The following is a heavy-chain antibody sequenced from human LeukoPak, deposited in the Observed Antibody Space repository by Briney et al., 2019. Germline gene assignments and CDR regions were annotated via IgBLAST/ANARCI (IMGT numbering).Heavy chain of an antibody. D-gene: IGHD4-17*01. CDR3: ARGSVRLDY. Sequence: SETLSLTCTVSGDSISSSDNYWSWIRQPAGKGLEWIGRISPSGSTIYNPSLKSRVTLSVDTSKNQFSLKLTSVTAAGTAIYYCARGSVRLDYWGQGTLVTVSS. CDR2: ISPSGST. J-gene: IGHJ4*02. CDR1: GDSISSSDNY. V-gene: IGHV4-61*02.